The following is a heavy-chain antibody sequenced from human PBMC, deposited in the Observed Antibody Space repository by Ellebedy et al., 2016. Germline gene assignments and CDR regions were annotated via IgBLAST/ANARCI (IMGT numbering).Heavy chain of an antibody. Sequence: SLKISCAASGFTFDDYVMYWVRQAPGKGLEWVSGISWNSGSIGYADSVKGRFTISRENAKNSLYLQMNSLRAGDTAVYYCARGIVGATTSIDYWGQGTLVTVSS. J-gene: IGHJ4*02. V-gene: IGHV3-9*01. CDR3: ARGIVGATTSIDY. CDR1: GFTFDDYV. D-gene: IGHD1-26*01. CDR2: ISWNSGSI.